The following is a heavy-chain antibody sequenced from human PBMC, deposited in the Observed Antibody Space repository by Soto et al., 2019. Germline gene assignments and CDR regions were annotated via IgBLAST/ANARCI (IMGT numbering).Heavy chain of an antibody. CDR1: GFTFSSYG. CDR3: AKEGGVVVPAANLYYYYYGMDV. J-gene: IGHJ6*02. V-gene: IGHV3-30*18. Sequence: PGGSLRLSCAASGFTFSSYGMHWVRQAPGKGLEWVAVISYDGSNKYYADSVKGRFTISRDNSKNTLYLQMNGLRAEDTAVYYCAKEGGVVVPAANLYYYYYGMDVWGQGTTVTVSS. D-gene: IGHD2-2*01. CDR2: ISYDGSNK.